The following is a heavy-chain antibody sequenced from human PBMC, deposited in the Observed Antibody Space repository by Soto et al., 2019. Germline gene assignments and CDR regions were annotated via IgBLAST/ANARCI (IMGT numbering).Heavy chain of an antibody. J-gene: IGHJ5*02. CDR3: ARDQVLLSFKYFDP. Sequence: PSETLTLTCTVSGPSINSADYYWSWVRQPPGKGLEWIGYVSYSGSAYYNPSLKSRLTISIDTSKSQFSLKLTSVTAADTAVYYCARDQVLLSFKYFDPWGRGTLFPVSS. CDR2: VSYSGSA. CDR1: GPSINSADYY. V-gene: IGHV4-30-4*01. D-gene: IGHD2-15*01.